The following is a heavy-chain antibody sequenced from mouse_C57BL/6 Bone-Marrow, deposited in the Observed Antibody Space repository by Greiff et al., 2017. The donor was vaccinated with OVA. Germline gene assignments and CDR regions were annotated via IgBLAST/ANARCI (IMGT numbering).Heavy chain of an antibody. Sequence: VQLKQSGPVLVKPGASVKMSCKASGYTFTDYYMNWVKQSHGKSLEWIGVINPYNGGTSYNQKFKGKATLTVDKSSSTAYMELNSLTSEDSAVYYCARGPSYGDFDYWGQGTTLTVSS. V-gene: IGHV1-19*01. J-gene: IGHJ2*01. D-gene: IGHD1-1*01. CDR1: GYTFTDYY. CDR2: INPYNGGT. CDR3: ARGPSYGDFDY.